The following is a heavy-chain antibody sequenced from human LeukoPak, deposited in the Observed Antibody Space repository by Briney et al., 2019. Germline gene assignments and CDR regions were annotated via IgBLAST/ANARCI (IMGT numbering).Heavy chain of an antibody. D-gene: IGHD3-10*01. Sequence: PGGSLRLSCSASGFTFSSYGMHWVRQAPGKGLVWVAFIRYDGSDKYYAESVKGRFTISRDNSKNTLYLQMNSLRAEDTAVYYCAKGSKYYGSGTTANDYYMDVWGKGTTVTISS. CDR2: IRYDGSDK. V-gene: IGHV3-30*02. J-gene: IGHJ6*03. CDR3: AKGSKYYGSGTTANDYYMDV. CDR1: GFTFSSYG.